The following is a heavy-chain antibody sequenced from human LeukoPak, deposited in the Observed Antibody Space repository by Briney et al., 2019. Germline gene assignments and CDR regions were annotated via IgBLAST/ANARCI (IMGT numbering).Heavy chain of an antibody. V-gene: IGHV4-61*02. Sequence: RPSETLSLTCTVSGGSISSGSYYWSWIRQPAGKGLEWIGRIYTSGSTDYNPSLKSRVTISVYTSKNQFSLKVTSVTAADTAVYYCARGRVDTAMPLGNYMDVWGKGTTVTVSS. CDR2: IYTSGST. D-gene: IGHD5-18*01. CDR1: GGSISSGSYY. J-gene: IGHJ6*03. CDR3: ARGRVDTAMPLGNYMDV.